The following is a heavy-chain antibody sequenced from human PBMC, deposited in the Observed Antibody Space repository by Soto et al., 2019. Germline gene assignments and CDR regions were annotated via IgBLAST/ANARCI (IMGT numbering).Heavy chain of an antibody. Sequence: ASVKVSCKASGYSFFSYYIHWVRQAPGQGLEWMGRFLASGGNTDYAQRFRGRVSMARDTSTTNTVSLELTSLTSDDTAVYYCARGGATIFGVIDSWGQGTRVTVSS. CDR3: ARGGATIFGVIDS. CDR2: FLASGGNT. J-gene: IGHJ4*02. V-gene: IGHV1-46*01. CDR1: GYSFFSYY. D-gene: IGHD3-3*02.